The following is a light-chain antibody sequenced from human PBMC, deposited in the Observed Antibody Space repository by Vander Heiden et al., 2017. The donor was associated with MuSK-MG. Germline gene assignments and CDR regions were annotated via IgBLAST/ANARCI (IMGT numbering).Light chain of an antibody. V-gene: IGKV1-33*01. CDR3: QQEDNLPLT. CDR1: QDISNY. J-gene: IGKJ4*01. Sequence: DIQMTQSPSSLSDSVGDRVTITCQASQDISNYFNWFQQKPGKAPKLLIYDASNLETGVPSRFSGSGSGTDFTFTISSLQPEDFATYYCQQEDNLPLTFGGGTKVEIK. CDR2: DAS.